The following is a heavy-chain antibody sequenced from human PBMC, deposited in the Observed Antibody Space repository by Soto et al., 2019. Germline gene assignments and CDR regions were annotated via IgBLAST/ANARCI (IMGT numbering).Heavy chain of an antibody. J-gene: IGHJ5*02. CDR1: GGCSSSSRYY. V-gene: IGHV4-39*01. CDR2: IYYSGST. D-gene: IGHD3-3*02. CDR3: ASPKIAFYNWFDP. Sequence: SETVDISGTVAGGCSSSSRYYGGGIVQHPGKGLEWIGSIYYSGSTYSNPSLKSRVTISVDTSKNQFSLKLSSVTAADTAVYYCASPKIAFYNWFDPWGQGTLVTVS.